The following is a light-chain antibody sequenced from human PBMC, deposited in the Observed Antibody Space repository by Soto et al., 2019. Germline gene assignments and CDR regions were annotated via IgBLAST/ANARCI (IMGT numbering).Light chain of an antibody. Sequence: QAVLTQPRSVSGAPGQRVTISSTGSSSNIEAGYDVHWYQQLPGTAPKLLIYGNSNRPSGVPDRFSGSKSGTSASLAITGLQAEDESDYYCQSYDSSLSGSDVFGTGTKLTVL. CDR1: SSNIEAGYD. CDR2: GNS. V-gene: IGLV1-40*01. CDR3: QSYDSSLSGSDV. J-gene: IGLJ1*01.